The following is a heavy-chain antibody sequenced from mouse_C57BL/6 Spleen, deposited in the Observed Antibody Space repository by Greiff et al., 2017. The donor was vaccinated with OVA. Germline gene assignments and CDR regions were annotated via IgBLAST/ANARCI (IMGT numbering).Heavy chain of an antibody. CDR2: ISSGGSYT. V-gene: IGHV5-6*01. CDR1: RFTFSSYG. J-gene: IGHJ4*01. Sequence: DVHLVESGGDLVKPGGSLKLSCAASRFTFSSYGMSWVRQTPDKRLEWVATISSGGSYTYYPDSVKGRFTISRDNAKNTLYLQMSSLKSEDTAMYYCARHDLPYAMDYWGQGTSVTVSS. CDR3: ARHDLPYAMDY.